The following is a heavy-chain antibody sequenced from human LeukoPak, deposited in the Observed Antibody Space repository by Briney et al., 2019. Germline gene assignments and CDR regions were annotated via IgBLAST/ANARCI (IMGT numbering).Heavy chain of an antibody. CDR2: ISSGSNTI. CDR1: GFTFSDYY. J-gene: IGHJ5*02. CDR3: ARDRSSYSDS. V-gene: IGHV3-11*04. Sequence: GGSLRLSCAASGFTFSDYYMSWIRQAPGKGLEWISYISSGSNTIFYADSVQGRFTISRDNSKNPLFLQMNSLRADDTAVYFCARDRSSYSDSWGQGTLVTVSS. D-gene: IGHD1-26*01.